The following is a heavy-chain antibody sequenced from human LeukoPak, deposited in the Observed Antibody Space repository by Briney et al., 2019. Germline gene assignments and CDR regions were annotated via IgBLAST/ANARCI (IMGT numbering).Heavy chain of an antibody. CDR2: INAGNGNT. J-gene: IGHJ5*02. CDR1: GYDFTKYA. CDR3: ARALAAAGTNWFDP. V-gene: IGHV1-3*03. Sequence: ASVKVSCKASGYDFTKYAVQWVRQAPGQRLEWMGWINAGNGNTRYSQEFQGRVTISRDTSASTAYMELSSLRSEDMAVYHCARALAAAGTNWFDPWGQGSLVIVSS. D-gene: IGHD6-13*01.